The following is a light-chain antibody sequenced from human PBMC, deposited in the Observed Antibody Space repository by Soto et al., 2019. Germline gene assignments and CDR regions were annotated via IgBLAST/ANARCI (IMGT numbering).Light chain of an antibody. Sequence: DIQMTQSPSTLSGSVGDRVTITCRASQTISSWLAWYQQKPGKAPKLLIYKASTLKSGVPSRFSGSGSGTEFTLTISSLKPDHFANYYCQHYNSYSEAFGQGTKVELK. CDR2: KAS. V-gene: IGKV1-5*03. J-gene: IGKJ1*01. CDR3: QHYNSYSEA. CDR1: QTISSW.